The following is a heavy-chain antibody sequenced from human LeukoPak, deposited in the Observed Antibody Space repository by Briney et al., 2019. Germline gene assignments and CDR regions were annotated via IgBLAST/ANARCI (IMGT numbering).Heavy chain of an antibody. CDR1: GYTFTGYY. Sequence: GASVKVSCKPSGYTFTGYYMHWVRQAPGQGLEWMGWINPNSGGTNYAQKFQGRVTMTRDTSISTAYMELSRLRSDDTAVYYCARETARITGTTSAPYWGQGTLVTVSS. J-gene: IGHJ4*02. CDR2: INPNSGGT. V-gene: IGHV1-2*02. CDR3: ARETARITGTTSAPY. D-gene: IGHD1-7*01.